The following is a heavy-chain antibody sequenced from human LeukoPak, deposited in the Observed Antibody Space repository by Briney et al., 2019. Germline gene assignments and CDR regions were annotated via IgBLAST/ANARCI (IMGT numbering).Heavy chain of an antibody. V-gene: IGHV3-53*05. Sequence: GGSLRLSCAASGFTVSVNYMSWVRPAPGKGLEWVSVFSDGGTTFYADSVKGRFTIPRDNPKNTLYLQMNSLRAEDTAVYYCARPRSGSYPWGLDVWGQGTTVTVSS. J-gene: IGHJ6*02. D-gene: IGHD1-26*01. CDR3: ARPRSGSYPWGLDV. CDR2: FSDGGTT. CDR1: GFTVSVNY.